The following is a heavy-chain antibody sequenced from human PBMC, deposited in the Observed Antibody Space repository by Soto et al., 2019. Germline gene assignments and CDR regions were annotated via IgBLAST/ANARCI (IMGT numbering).Heavy chain of an antibody. D-gene: IGHD3-22*01. CDR3: ARFRGSDSSGCFDY. CDR1: GFTFSSYG. J-gene: IGHJ4*02. Sequence: QVQLVESGGGVVQPGRSLRLSCAASGFTFSSYGMHWVRQAPGKGLEWVAVIWYDGSKKYYADSVKGRFTISRDNSENTLYLQMKGLIAEDTAVYYCARFRGSDSSGCFDYWGQGTLVNVSS. V-gene: IGHV3-33*01. CDR2: IWYDGSKK.